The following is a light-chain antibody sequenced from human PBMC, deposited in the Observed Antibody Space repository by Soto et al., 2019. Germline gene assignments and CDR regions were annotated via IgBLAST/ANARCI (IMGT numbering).Light chain of an antibody. J-gene: IGLJ1*01. Sequence: QSALTQPPSASGSPGQSVTISCTGPSSDVGGYNYVSWYQQYPGKVPKLMVYEVNKRPSGVPDRFSGSKSGNTASLTVSGLQADDEADYYCTSYAGGNNVFGTGTKLTVL. CDR1: SSDVGGYNY. CDR3: TSYAGGNNV. CDR2: EVN. V-gene: IGLV2-8*01.